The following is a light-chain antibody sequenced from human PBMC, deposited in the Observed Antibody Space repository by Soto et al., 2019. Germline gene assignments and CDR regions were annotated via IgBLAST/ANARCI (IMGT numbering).Light chain of an antibody. V-gene: IGLV2-14*01. CDR3: SSYSISTAYL. Sequence: QLVLTQPASVSGSPGQSITISCTGTSSDVGGYDYVSWYQLHPGKAPKLMVFEVSNRPSGVSYRFSGSKSGNMASLTISGLQAEDEADYFCSSYSISTAYLFGTGTKLTVL. CDR1: SSDVGGYDY. CDR2: EVS. J-gene: IGLJ1*01.